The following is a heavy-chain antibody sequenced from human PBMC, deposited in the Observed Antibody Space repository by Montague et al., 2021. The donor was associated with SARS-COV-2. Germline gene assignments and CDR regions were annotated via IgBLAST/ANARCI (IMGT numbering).Heavy chain of an antibody. D-gene: IGHD3-10*01. V-gene: IGHV4-34*01. CDR2: IHHGGTT. CDR3: ARLGDGVVPSPILGVGPYYSFYCMDV. Sequence: SETLSLTCAVHGGSFSTYSWNWIRQPPGPGLEWIGEIHHGGTTNYNPSLTIRVAISAATSTNQFSLKLTSVAAADTAVYYCARLGDGVVPSPILGVGPYYSFYCMDVWGNGTTVTVSS. CDR1: GGSFSTYS. J-gene: IGHJ6*03.